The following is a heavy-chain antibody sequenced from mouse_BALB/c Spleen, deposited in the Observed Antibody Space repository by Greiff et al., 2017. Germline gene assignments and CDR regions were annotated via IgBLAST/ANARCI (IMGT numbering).Heavy chain of an antibody. V-gene: IGHV3-2*02. D-gene: IGHD2-4*01. CDR1: GYSITSDYA. CDR2: ISYSGST. J-gene: IGHJ3*01. CDR3: ARGDDYDFWFAY. Sequence: VQLKQSGPGLVKPSQSLSLTCTVTGYSITSDYAWNWIRQFPGNKLEWMGYISYSGSTSYNPSLKSRISITRDTSKNQFFLQLNSVTTEDTATYYCARGDDYDFWFAYWGQGTLVTVSA.